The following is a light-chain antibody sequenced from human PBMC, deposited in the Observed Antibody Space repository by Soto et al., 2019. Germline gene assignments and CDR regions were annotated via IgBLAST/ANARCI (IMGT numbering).Light chain of an antibody. CDR2: DAS. CDR1: QSVSSY. CDR3: QQRSNSPPSYT. Sequence: EIVLTQSPATLSLSPGERATLSCRASQSVSSYLAWYQQKPGQAPRLLIYDASNRATGIPARFSGSGSGTDFTLTISSLEPEDFAVYYCQQRSNSPPSYTFGQGTKLEIK. J-gene: IGKJ2*01. V-gene: IGKV3-11*01.